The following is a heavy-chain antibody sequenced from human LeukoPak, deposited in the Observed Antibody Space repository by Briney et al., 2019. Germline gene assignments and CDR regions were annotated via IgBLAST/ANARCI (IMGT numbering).Heavy chain of an antibody. CDR3: ARARDGHINNWFDP. Sequence: SETLPLTCTVSGGSINSYYWSWIRQPPGKRLEWIGYIYYSGSTNYNPSLKIRVTISVDTSKNQFSLKMSSVTAADTAVYYCARARDGHINNWFDPWGQGTLVTVSS. CDR1: GGSINSYY. V-gene: IGHV4-59*01. J-gene: IGHJ5*02. D-gene: IGHD5-24*01. CDR2: IYYSGST.